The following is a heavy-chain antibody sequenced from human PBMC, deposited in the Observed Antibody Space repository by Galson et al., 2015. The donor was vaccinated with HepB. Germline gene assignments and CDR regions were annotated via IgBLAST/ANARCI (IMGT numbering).Heavy chain of an antibody. J-gene: IGHJ4*02. CDR1: TFTFSDAR. Sequence: SLRLSCAASTFTFSDARMSWVRQAPGKGLEWVGRVKSQVSGGTTDYAAPVKGRFTISRDDSQSTLYLQMNSLKTEDTAVYYCTIGISLGRTSGSIFDYWGQGTLVIVSS. V-gene: IGHV3-15*01. CDR2: VKSQVSGGTT. D-gene: IGHD3-10*01. CDR3: TIGISLGRTSGSIFDY.